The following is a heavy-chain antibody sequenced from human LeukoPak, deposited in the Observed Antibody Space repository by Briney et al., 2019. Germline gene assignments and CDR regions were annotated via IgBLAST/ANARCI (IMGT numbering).Heavy chain of an antibody. J-gene: IGHJ6*03. Sequence: SETLSLTCTVSGGSISSYYWSWIRQPPGKGLEWIGYIYTSGSTNYNPSLKSRVTISVDTSENQFSLKLSSVTAADTAVYYCARGGVTMVRGVIRYYYYMDVWGKGTTVTVSS. CDR1: GGSISSYY. CDR2: IYTSGST. V-gene: IGHV4-4*09. CDR3: ARGGVTMVRGVIRYYYYMDV. D-gene: IGHD3-10*01.